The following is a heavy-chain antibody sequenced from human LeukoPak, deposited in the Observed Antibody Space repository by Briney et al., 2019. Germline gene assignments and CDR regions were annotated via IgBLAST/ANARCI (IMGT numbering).Heavy chain of an antibody. CDR2: IYPGDSDT. D-gene: IGHD5-12*01. Sequence: GESLKISCKGSGYSFTSYWIGWVRQMPGKGLEWMGIIYPGDSDTRYSPSFQGQVTISADKSISTAYLQWSSLKASDTAMYYCARLSGYDPSYYYYGMDVGGQGTTVTVSS. V-gene: IGHV5-51*01. CDR3: ARLSGYDPSYYYYGMDV. J-gene: IGHJ6*02. CDR1: GYSFTSYW.